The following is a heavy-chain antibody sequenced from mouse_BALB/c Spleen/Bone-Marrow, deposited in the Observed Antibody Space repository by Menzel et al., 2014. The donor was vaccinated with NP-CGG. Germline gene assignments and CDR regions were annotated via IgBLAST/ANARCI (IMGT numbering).Heavy chain of an antibody. CDR1: GYTFTRYV. J-gene: IGHJ4*01. CDR3: ARSLLRADY. CDR2: INPYNDGT. Sequence: VQLKHSGPELVKPGVSVKMSCKASGYTFTRYVMYWVKQKPGQGLEWIGYINPYNDGTKYNEKFKGKATLTSDKSSSTAYMELSSLTSEDSAVYYCARSLLRADYWGQGTSVTVSS. V-gene: IGHV1-14*01. D-gene: IGHD1-1*01.